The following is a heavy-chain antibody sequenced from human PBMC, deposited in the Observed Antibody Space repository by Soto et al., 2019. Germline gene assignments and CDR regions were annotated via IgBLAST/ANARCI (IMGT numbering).Heavy chain of an antibody. CDR1: GFTFNSYA. Sequence: EVQLLESGGDLVQPGGSLRLSCEASGFTFNSYAMNWVRQTPGKRLEWVSGISGSGSATFYADSVKGRFTISRDNSKNTLYLQMNNLRTEDTALYYCTKDTYGAVAGTHRFGPWAQGTLVTVSS. CDR2: ISGSGSAT. V-gene: IGHV3-23*01. D-gene: IGHD6-19*01. CDR3: TKDTYGAVAGTHRFGP. J-gene: IGHJ5*02.